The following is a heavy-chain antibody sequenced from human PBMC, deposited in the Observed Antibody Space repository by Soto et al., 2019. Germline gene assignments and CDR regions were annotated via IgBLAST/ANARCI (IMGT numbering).Heavy chain of an antibody. CDR2: IYPGDSDT. J-gene: IGHJ3*02. CDR3: ARRPVYSSGCSFTAPCAFDI. CDR1: GYSFTTYW. D-gene: IGHD6-19*01. V-gene: IGHV5-51*01. Sequence: PGESLKISCECSGYSFTTYWIGLVRQMPGKGLEWMGIIYPGDSDTRYSPSFQGQVTISADKSISTAYLQWSSLKPSDTAMYYCARRPVYSSGCSFTAPCAFDIWGQGTMVTVSS.